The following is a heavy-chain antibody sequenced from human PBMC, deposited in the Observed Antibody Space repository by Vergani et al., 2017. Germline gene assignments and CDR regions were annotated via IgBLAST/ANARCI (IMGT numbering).Heavy chain of an antibody. J-gene: IGHJ6*03. CDR1: GFTFSSYA. CDR3: AKVRGCSSTSCSYYYYYYYMDV. Sequence: EVQLLESGGGLVQPGGSLRLSCAASGFTFSSYAMSWVRQAPGKGLAWVSAISGSGGSTYYADSVKGRFTISRDNSKNTLYLQMNSLRAEDTAVYYCAKVRGCSSTSCSYYYYYYYMDVWGKGTTVTVSS. V-gene: IGHV3-23*01. D-gene: IGHD2-2*01. CDR2: ISGSGGST.